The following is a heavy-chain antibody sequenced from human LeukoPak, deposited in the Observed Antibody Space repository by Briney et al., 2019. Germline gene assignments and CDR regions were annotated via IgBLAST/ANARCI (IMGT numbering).Heavy chain of an antibody. CDR2: INHSGST. CDR3: ARRGRDTAMVYYYYYYMDV. V-gene: IGHV4-34*01. J-gene: IGHJ6*03. CDR1: GGSFSGYY. Sequence: SETLSLTCAVYGGSFSGYYWSWIRQPPGKGLEWIGEINHSGSTNYNLSLKSRVTISVDTSKNQFSLKLSSVAAADTAVYYCARRGRDTAMVYYYYYYMDVWGKGTTVTISS. D-gene: IGHD5-18*01.